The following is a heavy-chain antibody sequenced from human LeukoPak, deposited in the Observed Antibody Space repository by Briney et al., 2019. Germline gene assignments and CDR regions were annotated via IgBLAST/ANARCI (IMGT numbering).Heavy chain of an antibody. CDR2: ISNSGGST. J-gene: IGHJ4*02. Sequence: GGSLRLSCAASGFTFSSYAMSWVRQAPGKGLDWVSGISNSGGSTYYADSVKGRFTISRDNSKNTLYLQMNSLRVEDTAVYYCAKGPVSAGWNYWGQGSLVTVSS. CDR3: AKGPVSAGWNY. CDR1: GFTFSSYA. D-gene: IGHD6-19*01. V-gene: IGHV3-23*01.